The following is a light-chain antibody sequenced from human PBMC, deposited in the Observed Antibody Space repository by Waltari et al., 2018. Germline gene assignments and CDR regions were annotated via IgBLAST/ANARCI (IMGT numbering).Light chain of an antibody. CDR1: QTISSW. CDR2: RAS. V-gene: IGKV1-5*03. CDR3: QQYYNTIFT. J-gene: IGKJ3*01. Sequence: DIQMTQSPSTLSASVGDRVTITCRASQTISSWLAWYQQQPGKAPRLLIYRASTLESGVPSRFSGSGSGTEFTLTISSLQAEDVAVYYCQQYYNTIFTFGPGTKVDVK.